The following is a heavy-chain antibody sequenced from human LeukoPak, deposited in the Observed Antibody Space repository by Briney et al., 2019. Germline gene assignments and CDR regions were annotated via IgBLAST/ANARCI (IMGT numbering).Heavy chain of an antibody. Sequence: SETLSLTCTVSGGSLSDYYWGWIRQSPGKALEWIGYIYYTETSYSPSLKSRVSISSDTSRGQFSLKLTSVTAADTAVYYCASRKLGNDYWGQGILVTVTS. CDR1: GGSLSDYY. CDR3: ASRKLGNDY. D-gene: IGHD7-27*01. J-gene: IGHJ4*02. CDR2: IYYTET. V-gene: IGHV4-59*01.